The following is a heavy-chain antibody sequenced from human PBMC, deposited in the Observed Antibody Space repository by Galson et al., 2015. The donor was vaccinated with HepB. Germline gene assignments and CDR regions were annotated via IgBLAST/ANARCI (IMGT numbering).Heavy chain of an antibody. Sequence: SLRLSCAASGFTFSSYSMNWVRQAPGKGLEWVSYISSSSSTIYYADSVKGRFTIARDNAKTSLYLQMNSLRDKDTAVYYCAGHGGYSSGWPPGMDVWGQGTTVTVSS. D-gene: IGHD6-19*01. CDR1: GFTFSSYS. CDR3: AGHGGYSSGWPPGMDV. V-gene: IGHV3-48*02. CDR2: ISSSSSTI. J-gene: IGHJ6*02.